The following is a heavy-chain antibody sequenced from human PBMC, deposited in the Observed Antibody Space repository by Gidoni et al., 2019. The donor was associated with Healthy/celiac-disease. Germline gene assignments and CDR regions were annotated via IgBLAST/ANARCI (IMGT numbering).Heavy chain of an antibody. D-gene: IGHD2-15*01. CDR3: ARHGPRGLLLDAFDI. Sequence: EVQLVQSGAEVKTPGESLKISCKGSGYSFTSYWLGWVRQMPGKGLEWMGIIYPGESDTRYSPSFQGQVTISADKSISTAYLQWSSLKASDTAMYYCARHGPRGLLLDAFDIWGQGTMVTVSS. CDR1: GYSFTSYW. V-gene: IGHV5-51*01. CDR2: IYPGESDT. J-gene: IGHJ3*02.